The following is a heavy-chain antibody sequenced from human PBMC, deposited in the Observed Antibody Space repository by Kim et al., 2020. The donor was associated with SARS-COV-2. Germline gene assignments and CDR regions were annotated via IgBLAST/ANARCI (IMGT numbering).Heavy chain of an antibody. V-gene: IGHV4-34*01. D-gene: IGHD3-16*01. CDR3: ARGRYHSYERNIFDP. J-gene: IGHJ5*02. CDR2: ITYPGTT. CDR1: GPSFNDYA. Sequence: SETLSLTCGVFGPSFNDYAWTWIRQPPGKGLEWIGEITYPGTTNYNTNYNPSLRGRVTISMDTSNNRTSLKLTSVTAADTAVYYCARGRYHSYERNIFDPWGRGTPVTVSS.